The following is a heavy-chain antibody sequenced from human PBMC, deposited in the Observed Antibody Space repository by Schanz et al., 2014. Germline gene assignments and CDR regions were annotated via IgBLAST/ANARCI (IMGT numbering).Heavy chain of an antibody. CDR1: GFTFSGFW. CDR2: ISGGGGTT. J-gene: IGHJ4*02. D-gene: IGHD1-1*01. V-gene: IGHV3-23*04. CDR3: AKIERNED. Sequence: EVQLVESGGGLVQPGGSLRLSCAASGFTFSGFWMTWVRQAPGKGLEWVSAISGGGGTTYYADSVKGRFTISRDNSKNTLYLQMNSLRAEDTAVYFCAKIERNEDWGQGTLVTVSS.